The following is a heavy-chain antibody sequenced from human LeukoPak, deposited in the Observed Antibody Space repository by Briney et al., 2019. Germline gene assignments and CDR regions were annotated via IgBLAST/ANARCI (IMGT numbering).Heavy chain of an antibody. Sequence: GSSVKVSCKASGGTFSSYAISWVRQAPGQGLEWMGGIIPIFGTANYAQKFQGRVTITADGSTSTAYMELSSLRSEDTAVYYCARDLSCCSSTSCHGMDVWGQGTTVTVSS. V-gene: IGHV1-69*01. J-gene: IGHJ6*02. CDR2: IIPIFGTA. CDR3: ARDLSCCSSTSCHGMDV. CDR1: GGTFSSYA. D-gene: IGHD2-2*01.